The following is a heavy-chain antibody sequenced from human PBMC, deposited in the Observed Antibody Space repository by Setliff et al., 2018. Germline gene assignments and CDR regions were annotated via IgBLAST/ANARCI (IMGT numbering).Heavy chain of an antibody. J-gene: IGHJ4*02. CDR3: ATLPYSSGPLYDY. Sequence: SETLSLTCTVSGASITNINYYWGWIRQPPGKGVEWIGSIYYRGVPYYNASLNSRVTISVDTSKNQLSLKLSSVTAADTAIYYCATLPYSSGPLYDYWGQGILVTVSS. D-gene: IGHD6-19*01. V-gene: IGHV4-39*01. CDR1: GASITNINYY. CDR2: IYYRGVP.